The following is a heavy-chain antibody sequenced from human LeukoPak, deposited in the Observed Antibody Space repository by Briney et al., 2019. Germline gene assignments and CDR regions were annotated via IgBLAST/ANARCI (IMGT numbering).Heavy chain of an antibody. CDR1: GFTFSSYG. Sequence: GGSLRLSCAASGFTFSSYGMSWVRQAPGKGLEWVANIKQDGSEKYYVDSVKGRFTISRDNAKNSLYLQMNSLRAEDTAVYYCGRERGSYGNYWGQGTLVTVSS. J-gene: IGHJ4*02. D-gene: IGHD5-18*01. CDR2: IKQDGSEK. CDR3: GRERGSYGNY. V-gene: IGHV3-7*01.